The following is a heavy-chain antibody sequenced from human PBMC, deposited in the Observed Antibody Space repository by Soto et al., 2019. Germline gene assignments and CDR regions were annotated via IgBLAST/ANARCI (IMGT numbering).Heavy chain of an antibody. D-gene: IGHD3-9*01. J-gene: IGHJ6*03. CDR3: ARDPHDIKHGFHWFSMETWVHPLYYYYYYMDV. Sequence: GGSLRLSCAASGFTFSSYSMNWVRQAPGKGLEWVSYISSSSSTIYYADSVKGRFTISRDNAKNSLYLQMNSLRAEDTAVYYCARDPHDIKHGFHWFSMETWVHPLYYYYYYMDVWGKGTTVTVSS. V-gene: IGHV3-48*01. CDR2: ISSSSSTI. CDR1: GFTFSSYS.